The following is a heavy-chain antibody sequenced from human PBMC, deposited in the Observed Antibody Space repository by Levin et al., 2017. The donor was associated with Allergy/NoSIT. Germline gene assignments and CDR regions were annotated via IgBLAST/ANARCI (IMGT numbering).Heavy chain of an antibody. CDR3: AKDDGAAYYSFDS. Sequence: GESLKISCAASGFTFSTYAMNWVRQAPGQGLEWVSSVSDGGYYTFYADSVKGRFTISRDNSKNTVYLQMNSLRAEDTALYLCAKDDGAAYYSFDSWGQGTRVTVSS. V-gene: IGHV3-23*01. J-gene: IGHJ4*02. CDR2: VSDGGYYT. CDR1: GFTFSTYA. D-gene: IGHD1-26*01.